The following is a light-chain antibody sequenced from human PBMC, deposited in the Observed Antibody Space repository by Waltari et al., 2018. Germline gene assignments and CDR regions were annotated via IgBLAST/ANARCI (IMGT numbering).Light chain of an antibody. CDR3: SSYAGSNNVV. CDR1: NSDVGGHDY. V-gene: IGLV2-8*01. J-gene: IGLJ3*02. CDR2: EVN. Sequence: QSALTQPPSASGSPGQPVTISCTGTNSDVGGHDYVSWYQQPPGKAPKLLFFEVNRRPSGVPDRFSGSKSGNTASLTVSGLQAEDEADYYCSSYAGSNNVVFGGGTELTVL.